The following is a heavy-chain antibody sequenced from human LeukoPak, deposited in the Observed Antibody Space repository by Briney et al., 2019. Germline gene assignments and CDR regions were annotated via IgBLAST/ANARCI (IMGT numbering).Heavy chain of an antibody. CDR2: IWYDGSNK. D-gene: IGHD3-22*01. CDR3: ARDFDSSGYFGY. J-gene: IGHJ4*02. V-gene: IGHV3-33*01. Sequence: PGGSLRLSCAPSGFTFSSYGMHWGRPAPGKGRGWGAVIWYDGSNKYYADSVKGRFTISRDNSKNTLYLQMNSLRAEDTAVYYCARDFDSSGYFGYWGQGTLVPVSS. CDR1: GFTFSSYG.